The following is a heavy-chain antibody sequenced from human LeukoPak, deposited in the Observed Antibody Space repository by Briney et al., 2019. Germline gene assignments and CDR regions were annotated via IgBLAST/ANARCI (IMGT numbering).Heavy chain of an antibody. J-gene: IGHJ2*01. Sequence: GGSLRLSCAASGFTFSNYGMHWVRQAPDKGLEWVAVIWYDGSNKYYADSVRGRFTISRDNSKNTLYLQMNSLRAEDTAVYFCARDGFPGAVTQNEGWWFFDPWGRGTLVTVSS. CDR2: IWYDGSNK. V-gene: IGHV3-33*01. D-gene: IGHD4-17*01. CDR3: ARDGFPGAVTQNEGWWFFDP. CDR1: GFTFSNYG.